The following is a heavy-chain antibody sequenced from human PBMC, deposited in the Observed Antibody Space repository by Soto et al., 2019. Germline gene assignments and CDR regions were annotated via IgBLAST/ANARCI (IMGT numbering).Heavy chain of an antibody. V-gene: IGHV3-23*01. Sequence: GGSLRLSCAASGFTFSNYAMSWVRQAPGKGLEWVSAISGSGGSTYYADSVKGRFTISRDNSKNTLYVQMNSLRVDDTAVYYCTTLTGDDYWGQGTLVTVS. CDR3: TTLTGDDY. CDR2: ISGSGGST. J-gene: IGHJ4*02. D-gene: IGHD2-15*01. CDR1: GFTFSNYA.